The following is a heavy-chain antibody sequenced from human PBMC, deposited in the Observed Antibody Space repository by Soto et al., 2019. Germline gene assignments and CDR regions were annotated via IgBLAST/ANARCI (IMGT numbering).Heavy chain of an antibody. Sequence: DSVKVSCKASGYTFTGYYMHWVRQAPGQGLEWMGWINPNSGGTNYAQKFQGRVTMTRDTSISTAYMELSRLRSDDTAVYYCARAPDFIVVAHNDYWGQGTLVTVSS. CDR3: ARAPDFIVVAHNDY. V-gene: IGHV1-2*02. CDR2: INPNSGGT. J-gene: IGHJ4*02. D-gene: IGHD1-26*01. CDR1: GYTFTGYY.